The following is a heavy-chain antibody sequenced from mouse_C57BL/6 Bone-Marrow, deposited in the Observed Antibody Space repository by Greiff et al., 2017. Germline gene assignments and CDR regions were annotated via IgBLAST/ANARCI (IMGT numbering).Heavy chain of an antibody. CDR3: AKDYYGSSSCAY. CDR1: GYSFTSYY. V-gene: IGHV1-66*01. J-gene: IGHJ3*01. D-gene: IGHD1-1*01. CDR2: IYPGSGNT. Sequence: QVQLQQSGPELVKPGASVKISCKASGYSFTSYYIHWVKQRPGQGLEWIGWIYPGSGNTKYNEKFKGKATLTADTSSSTAYMQLSSLTSADSAVYYCAKDYYGSSSCAYWGQGTLVTVSA.